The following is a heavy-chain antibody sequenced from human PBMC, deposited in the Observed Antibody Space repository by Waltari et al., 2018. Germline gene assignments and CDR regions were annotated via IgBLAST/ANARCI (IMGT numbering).Heavy chain of an antibody. CDR3: ARVLTPTGGPGY. J-gene: IGHJ4*02. Sequence: QVQLVQSGAEVKKPGASVKVSCRASGYTFTGSYMTWVRQAPGQGLEWMGWINPNRGGTNYAQKFQGRVTMTRDTSISTAYMELSRLRSDDTAVYYCARVLTPTGGPGYWGQGTLVTVSS. D-gene: IGHD7-27*01. CDR1: GYTFTGSY. CDR2: INPNRGGT. V-gene: IGHV1-2*02.